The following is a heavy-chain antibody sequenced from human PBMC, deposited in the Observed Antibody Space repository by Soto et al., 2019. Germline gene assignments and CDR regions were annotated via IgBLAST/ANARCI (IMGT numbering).Heavy chain of an antibody. J-gene: IGHJ5*02. CDR3: ARENRDDNSGWYSSSDWFDP. CDR2: ITPFNDNT. D-gene: IGHD6-19*01. Sequence: QIHLVQSGGEVKKPGASVKVSCKTSGYTFTTYGISWVRQAPGQGLEWMGWITPFNDNTNYAQNLQGRVTMTTDTSTNTAYLELRSLTSDDTAVYYCARENRDDNSGWYSSSDWFDPWGQGTLVTVSS. CDR1: GYTFTTYG. V-gene: IGHV1-18*01.